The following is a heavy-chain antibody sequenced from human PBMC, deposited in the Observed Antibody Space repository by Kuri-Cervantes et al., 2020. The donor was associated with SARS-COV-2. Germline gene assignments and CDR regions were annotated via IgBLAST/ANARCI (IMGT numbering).Heavy chain of an antibody. J-gene: IGHJ6*02. V-gene: IGHV3-11*05. CDR1: GFTFSDYY. D-gene: IGHD3-3*01. CDR3: ARAGSLDHPDHYYGMDV. Sequence: GESLKISCAASGFTFSDYYMSWIRQAPGKGLEWVSYISSSSSYTNYADSVKGRFTISRDNAKNSLYLQMNSLRAEDTAVYYCARAGSLDHPDHYYGMDVWGQGTTVTVSS. CDR2: ISSSSSYT.